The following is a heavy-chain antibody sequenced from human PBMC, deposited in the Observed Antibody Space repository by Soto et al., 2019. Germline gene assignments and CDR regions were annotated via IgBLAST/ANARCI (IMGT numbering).Heavy chain of an antibody. V-gene: IGHV4-59*01. CDR2: IYYSGSN. Sequence: SETLSLTCTVSGGSISSYYWSWIRQPPGKGLEWIGCIYYSGSNNYNPSLMSRDTISVDTSKNQFSLKLSSVTAADTAVYYCARALGFLTDWGQGTLVTVSS. CDR1: GGSISSYY. J-gene: IGHJ4*02. D-gene: IGHD3-16*01. CDR3: ARALGFLTD.